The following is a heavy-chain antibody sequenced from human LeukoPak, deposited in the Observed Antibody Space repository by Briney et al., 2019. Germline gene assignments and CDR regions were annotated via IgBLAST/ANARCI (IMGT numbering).Heavy chain of an antibody. CDR2: IIPIFGTA. V-gene: IGHV1-69*06. CDR1: GGTFSSYA. D-gene: IGHD6-13*01. J-gene: IGHJ4*02. Sequence: ASVKVSCKASGGTFSSYAISWVRQAPGQGLKWMGGIIPIFGTANYAQKFQGRVTITADKSTSTAYMELSSLRSEDTAVYYCARSLYSSSWYGTDYWGQGTLVTVSS. CDR3: ARSLYSSSWYGTDY.